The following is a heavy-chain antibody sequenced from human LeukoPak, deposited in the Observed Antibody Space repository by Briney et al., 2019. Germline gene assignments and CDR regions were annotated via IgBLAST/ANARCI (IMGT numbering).Heavy chain of an antibody. CDR3: ARGGAYSSTWYVDY. V-gene: IGHV1-18*01. J-gene: IGHJ4*02. CDR2: ISAYNGNT. D-gene: IGHD6-13*01. CDR1: GYTFTNYG. Sequence: ASVKVSCKASGYTFTNYGISWVRQAPGQGLEWMGWISAYNGNTNYAQKLQGRLTMTTDTSTSTAYMELRSLRSDDTAVYYCARGGAYSSTWYVDYWGQGTLVTVSS.